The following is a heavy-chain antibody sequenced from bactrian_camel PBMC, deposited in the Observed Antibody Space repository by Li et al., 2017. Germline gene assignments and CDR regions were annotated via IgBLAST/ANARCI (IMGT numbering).Heavy chain of an antibody. J-gene: IGHJ6*01. V-gene: IGHV3S28*01. D-gene: IGHD7*01. CDR2: IDTGGGNT. CDR1: GFTFGSYY. Sequence: QLVESGGGLVQPGGSLRLSCAVSGFTFGSYYMTWVRQAPGKGLEWVSGIDTGGGNTYYADSVKGRFTISRDNAKNTLYLQMNSLKTEDTAVYYCATWWYVGFWGQGTQVTVS. CDR3: ATWWYVGF.